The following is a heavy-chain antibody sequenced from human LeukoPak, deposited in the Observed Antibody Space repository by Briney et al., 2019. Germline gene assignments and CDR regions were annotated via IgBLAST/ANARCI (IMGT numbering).Heavy chain of an antibody. CDR1: GFTFNSYS. CDR3: AREILNYYGSEDY. D-gene: IGHD3-10*01. V-gene: IGHV3-48*04. CDR2: ISSSSSTI. Sequence: GGSLRLSCAVSGFTFNSYSMNWVRQAPGKGLEWVSYISSSSSTIYYADSVKGRFTISRDNAKNSLYLQMNSLRAEDTAVYYCAREILNYYGSEDYWGQGTLVTVSS. J-gene: IGHJ4*02.